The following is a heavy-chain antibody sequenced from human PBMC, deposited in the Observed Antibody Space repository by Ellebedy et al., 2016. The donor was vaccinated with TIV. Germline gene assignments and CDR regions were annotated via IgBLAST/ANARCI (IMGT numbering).Heavy chain of an antibody. CDR3: ARVPHCSSTSCFDGGFRIDY. D-gene: IGHD2-2*01. Sequence: MPSETLSLTCTVSGYSISGGYYWGWIRQPPGKGLEWIGSVWHSGNTYYSPSLKSRVTISVDTSTNQFSLKLSSVTAADTALYFCARVPHCSSTSCFDGGFRIDYWGQGTQVTVSS. V-gene: IGHV4-38-2*02. J-gene: IGHJ4*02. CDR2: VWHSGNT. CDR1: GYSISGGYY.